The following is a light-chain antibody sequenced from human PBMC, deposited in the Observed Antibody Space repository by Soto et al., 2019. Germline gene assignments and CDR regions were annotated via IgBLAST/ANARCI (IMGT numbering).Light chain of an antibody. Sequence: DIQMPQSPSTLSGSVGDRVTITCRASQTISSWLAWYQQKPGKAPKLLIYKASTLKSGVPSRFSGSGSGTEFTLTISSLQPDDFATYYCQHYNSYSEAFGQGTKLDIK. CDR3: QHYNSYSEA. V-gene: IGKV1-5*03. CDR1: QTISSW. J-gene: IGKJ1*01. CDR2: KAS.